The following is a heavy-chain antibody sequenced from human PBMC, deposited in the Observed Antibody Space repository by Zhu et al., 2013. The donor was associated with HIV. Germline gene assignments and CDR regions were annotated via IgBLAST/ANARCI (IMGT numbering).Heavy chain of an antibody. Sequence: QVQLLQSGAEVREPGTSVTISCETYGYNFMDYDINWVRQAAGQGLEWMGWINPQTGATNYAETFHGRVTFTRDTSVSSVYIETRSDDTATYFCARSRDKHQLLCPFDPWAREPWSPSPQ. J-gene: IGHJ5*02. CDR3: ARSRDKHQLLCPFDP. D-gene: IGHD6-13*01. CDR1: GYNFMDYD. V-gene: IGHV1-2*02. CDR2: INPQTGAT.